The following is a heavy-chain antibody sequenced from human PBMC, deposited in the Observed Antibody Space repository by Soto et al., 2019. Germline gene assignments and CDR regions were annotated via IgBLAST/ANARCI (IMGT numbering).Heavy chain of an antibody. CDR2: ISYDGSNK. Sequence: GGSLRLSCAASGFTFSSYAMHWVRQAPGKGLEWVAVISYDGSNKYYADSVKGRFTISRDNSKNMLYLQMNSLRAEDTAVYYCARGYYDSSGYYDGEDYFDYWGQGTLVTVSS. V-gene: IGHV3-30-3*01. CDR3: ARGYYDSSGYYDGEDYFDY. D-gene: IGHD3-22*01. CDR1: GFTFSSYA. J-gene: IGHJ4*02.